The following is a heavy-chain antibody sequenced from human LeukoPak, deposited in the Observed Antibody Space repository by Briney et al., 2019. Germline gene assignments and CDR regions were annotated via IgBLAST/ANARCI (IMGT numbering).Heavy chain of an antibody. CDR1: GGSFSGYY. Sequence: SETLSLTCAVYGGSFSGYYWSWIRQPPGKGLEWIGEINHSGSTNYSPSLKSLVTISVDTSKNQFSLKLSSVTAADTAVYYCARENWNGNWFDPWGQGTLVTVSS. CDR2: INHSGST. D-gene: IGHD1-1*01. J-gene: IGHJ5*02. CDR3: ARENWNGNWFDP. V-gene: IGHV4-34*01.